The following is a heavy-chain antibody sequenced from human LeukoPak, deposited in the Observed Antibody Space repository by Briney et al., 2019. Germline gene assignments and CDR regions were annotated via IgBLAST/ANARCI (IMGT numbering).Heavy chain of an antibody. V-gene: IGHV3-33*06. J-gene: IGHJ4*02. Sequence: GGSLRLSCAASGFIFSNYGMHWVRQAPGKGLKWVAVIWFDGSNEDYADSVKGRFTISRDNSKNTLFLQMNSLRAEDTAVYYCAKVVPFELGFDYWGQGTLVTVSS. CDR3: AKVVPFELGFDY. CDR2: IWFDGSNE. CDR1: GFIFSNYG. D-gene: IGHD3/OR15-3a*01.